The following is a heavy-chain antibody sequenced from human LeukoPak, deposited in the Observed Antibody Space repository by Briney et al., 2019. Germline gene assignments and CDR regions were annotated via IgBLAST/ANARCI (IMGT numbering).Heavy chain of an antibody. J-gene: IGHJ4*02. V-gene: IGHV3-7*01. D-gene: IGHD6-19*01. CDR3: ARDVWTGVAVSDY. CDR2: IKEDGSIQ. Sequence: GGSLRLSCAAAGFTLSSYAMTWVRQAPGKGLEWLANIKEDGSIQYYLDSVRGRFTISRDNAKTSVYLQLNSLRADDTAVYYCARDVWTGVAVSDYWGQGTLVTVSS. CDR1: GFTLSSYA.